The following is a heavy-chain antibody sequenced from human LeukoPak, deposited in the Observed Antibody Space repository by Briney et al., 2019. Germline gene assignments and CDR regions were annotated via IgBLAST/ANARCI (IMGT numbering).Heavy chain of an antibody. Sequence: PSETLSLTCTVSGGSISSYYWSWIRQPPGKGLEWIGYIYYSGSTNYNPSLKSRVTISVDTSKNQFSLKLSSVTAADTAVYYCARDLNGRNAFDIWGQGTMVTVSS. V-gene: IGHV4-59*01. CDR2: IYYSGST. CDR3: ARDLNGRNAFDI. D-gene: IGHD2-8*01. CDR1: GGSISSYY. J-gene: IGHJ3*02.